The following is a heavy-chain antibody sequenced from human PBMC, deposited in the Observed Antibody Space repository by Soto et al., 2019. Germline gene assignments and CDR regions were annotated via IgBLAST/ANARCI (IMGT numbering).Heavy chain of an antibody. CDR2: ISAYNGNT. V-gene: IGHV1-18*04. CDR3: ARVPITIFGVVIAPSGYYYGMDV. Sequence: GASVKVSCKASGYTFTSYGISWVRQAPGQGLEWMGWISAYNGNTNYAQKLQGRVTMTTDTSTSTAYMELRSLRSDDTAVYYCARVPITIFGVVIAPSGYYYGMDVWGQGTTVTVSS. D-gene: IGHD3-3*01. CDR1: GYTFTSYG. J-gene: IGHJ6*02.